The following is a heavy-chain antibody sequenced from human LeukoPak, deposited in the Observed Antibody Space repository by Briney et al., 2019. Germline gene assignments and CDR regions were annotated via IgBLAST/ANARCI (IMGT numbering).Heavy chain of an antibody. D-gene: IGHD3-22*01. V-gene: IGHV1-2*02. CDR3: ARYDSSGYFFDY. CDR2: INPNSGGT. CDR1: GYTFTSYY. Sequence: ASVKVSCKASGYTFTSYYIHWVRQAPGQGLEWMGWINPNSGGTKYAQKFQGRVTMTRDTSISTAYMELSRLRSDDTAVYYCARYDSSGYFFDYWGQGTLVTVSS. J-gene: IGHJ4*02.